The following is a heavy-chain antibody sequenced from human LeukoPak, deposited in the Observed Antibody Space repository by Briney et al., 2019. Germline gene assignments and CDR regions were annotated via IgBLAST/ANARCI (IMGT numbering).Heavy chain of an antibody. CDR2: IYYSGST. CDR3: ARVYYSNSYDYWYFDL. J-gene: IGHJ2*01. Sequence: SETLSLTCTVSGGSIRSYYWSWIRQPPGKGLEWIAYIYYSGSTNYNPSLKSRVTISVDTSKNQFSLKLSSVTAADTAVYYCARVYYSNSYDYWYFDLWGRGNLVTVSS. V-gene: IGHV4-59*01. D-gene: IGHD6-13*01. CDR1: GGSIRSYY.